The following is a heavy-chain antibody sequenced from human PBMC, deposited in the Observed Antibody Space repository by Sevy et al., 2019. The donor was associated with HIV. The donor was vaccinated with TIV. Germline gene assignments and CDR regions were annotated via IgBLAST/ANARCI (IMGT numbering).Heavy chain of an antibody. V-gene: IGHV3-20*04. CDR1: GFTFDDYG. J-gene: IGHJ6*02. D-gene: IGHD5-18*01. CDR3: TRQGYGYGYHALLDYYYGMDV. CDR2: INWNGGST. Sequence: RGSLRLSCAASGFTFDDYGMSWVRQAPGKGLEWVSGINWNGGSTGYADSVKGRYTISRDNAKNSLYLQVNSMRAEDTALYYCTRQGYGYGYHALLDYYYGMDVWGQGTTVIVSS.